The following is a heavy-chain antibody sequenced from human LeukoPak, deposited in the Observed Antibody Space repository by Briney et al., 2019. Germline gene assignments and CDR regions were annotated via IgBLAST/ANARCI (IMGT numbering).Heavy chain of an antibody. J-gene: IGHJ4*02. D-gene: IGHD6-13*01. CDR2: IYYSGST. CDR1: GGSISSYY. CDR3: ARYSSSWYGESLDY. V-gene: IGHV4-59*01. Sequence: SETLSLTCTVSGGSISSYYWSWIRQPPGKGLEWIGYIYYSGSTNYNPSLKSRVTISVGTSKNQFSLKLSSVTAADTAVYYCARYSSSWYGESLDYWGQGTLVTVSS.